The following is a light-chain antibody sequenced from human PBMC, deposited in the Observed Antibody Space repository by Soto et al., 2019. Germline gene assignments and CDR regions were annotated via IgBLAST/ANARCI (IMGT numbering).Light chain of an antibody. V-gene: IGLV2-14*01. J-gene: IGLJ2*01. Sequence: QSALTQPASVSGSPGQSITISCTGTSSDVGIYNYVSWYQQHPGKVPKHMIYDVSNRPSGVSDRFSGSKSGNTASLTISGLQAEDAADYYCSSYRNSNTQVFGGGTKLTVL. CDR3: SSYRNSNTQV. CDR2: DVS. CDR1: SSDVGIYNY.